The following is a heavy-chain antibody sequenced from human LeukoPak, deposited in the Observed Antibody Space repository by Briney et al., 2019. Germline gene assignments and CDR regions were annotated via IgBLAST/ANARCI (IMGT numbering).Heavy chain of an antibody. D-gene: IGHD6-13*01. Sequence: ASVKVSCKASGYTFTSYDINWVRQATGQGLEWMGWMNPNSGNTGYAQKFQGRVTMTRNTSISTAYMELSSLRSEDTAVYYCAKPHIAAADAFDIWXQGTMVTVSS. CDR3: AKPHIAAADAFDI. CDR1: GYTFTSYD. V-gene: IGHV1-8*01. CDR2: MNPNSGNT. J-gene: IGHJ3*02.